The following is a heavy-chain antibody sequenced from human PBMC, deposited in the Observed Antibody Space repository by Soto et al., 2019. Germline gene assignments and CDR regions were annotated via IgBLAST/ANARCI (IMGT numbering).Heavy chain of an antibody. J-gene: IGHJ4*02. Sequence: QVQLVQSGAEVQKPGSSVKVSCKASGGTFSSYAISWVRQAPGQGLEWMGGIIPIFGTANYAQKFQGRVTITADKSTSTAYMELSSLRSEDTAVYYCARGRNYDFWSGYYSYFDYWGQGTLVTVSS. CDR2: IIPIFGTA. V-gene: IGHV1-69*06. CDR1: GGTFSSYA. D-gene: IGHD3-3*01. CDR3: ARGRNYDFWSGYYSYFDY.